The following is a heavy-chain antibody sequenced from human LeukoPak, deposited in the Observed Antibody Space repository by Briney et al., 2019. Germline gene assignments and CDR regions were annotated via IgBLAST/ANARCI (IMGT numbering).Heavy chain of an antibody. CDR1: GFTVSSNY. D-gene: IGHD3-22*01. CDR3: AKGVTMIVVVPDY. J-gene: IGHJ4*02. CDR2: IYSGGST. V-gene: IGHV3-53*01. Sequence: PGGSLRLSCAASGFTVSSNYMSWVRQAPGKGLEWVSVIYSGGSTYYADSMKGRFTISRDNSKNTLYLQMNSLRAEDTAVYYCAKGVTMIVVVPDYWGQGTLVTVSS.